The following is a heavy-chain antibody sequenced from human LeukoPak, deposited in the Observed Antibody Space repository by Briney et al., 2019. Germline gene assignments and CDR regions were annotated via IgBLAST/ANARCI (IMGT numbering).Heavy chain of an antibody. CDR3: AREQYYYDSYFDY. CDR1: GGSISSYY. V-gene: IGHV4-59*01. CDR2: IYYSGST. J-gene: IGHJ4*02. D-gene: IGHD3-22*01. Sequence: SETLSLTCTVSGGSISSYYWSWIRQPPGQGLEWIGYIYYSGSTNYNPSLTSRVTISVDTSKNQFSLKLSSVTAADTAVYYCAREQYYYDSYFDYWGQGTLVTVSS.